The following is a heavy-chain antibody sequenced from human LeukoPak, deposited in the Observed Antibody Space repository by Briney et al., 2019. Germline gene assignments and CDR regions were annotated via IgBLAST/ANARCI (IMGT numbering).Heavy chain of an antibody. CDR3: AREIVLMVYAIRRTNWFDP. V-gene: IGHV4-34*01. CDR1: GGSFSGYY. D-gene: IGHD2-8*01. CDR2: INHSGST. J-gene: IGHJ5*02. Sequence: SETLSLTCAVYGGSFSGYYWSWIRQPPGKGLEWIGEINHSGSTNYNPSLKSRVTISVDTSKNQFSLKLSSVTAADTAVYYCAREIVLMVYAIRRTNWFDPWGQGTLVAVSS.